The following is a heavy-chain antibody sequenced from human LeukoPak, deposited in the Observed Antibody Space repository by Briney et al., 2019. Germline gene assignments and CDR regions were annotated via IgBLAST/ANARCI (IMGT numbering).Heavy chain of an antibody. CDR3: ARRGAYDSSGYYYLY. Sequence: ASVKVSCKASGYTFTSYGISWVRQAPGQGLEWMGWISAYNGNTNYAQKLQGRVTMTRNTSISTAYRELSSLRSEDTAVYYCARRGAYDSSGYYYLYWGQGTLVTVSS. D-gene: IGHD3-22*01. J-gene: IGHJ4*02. CDR1: GYTFTSYG. V-gene: IGHV1-18*01. CDR2: ISAYNGNT.